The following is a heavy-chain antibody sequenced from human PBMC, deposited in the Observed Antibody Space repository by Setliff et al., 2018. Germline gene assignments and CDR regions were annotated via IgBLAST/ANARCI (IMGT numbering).Heavy chain of an antibody. CDR1: GGTFSSYA. CDR3: ARTLEAAAGTVWFDP. J-gene: IGHJ5*02. CDR2: IIPIFGTA. V-gene: IGHV1-69*05. Sequence: KVSCKASGGTFSSYAISWVRQAPGQGLEWMGGIIPIFGTANYAQKFQGRVTMTRDTSTSTVYMELSSLRSEDTAVYYCARTLEAAAGTVWFDPWGQGTLVTVSS. D-gene: IGHD6-13*01.